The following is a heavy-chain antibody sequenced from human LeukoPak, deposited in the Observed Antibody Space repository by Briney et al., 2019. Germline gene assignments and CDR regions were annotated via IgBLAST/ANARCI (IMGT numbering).Heavy chain of an antibody. CDR1: GFAFSSYW. J-gene: IGHJ6*02. CDR2: MKQDGSEK. V-gene: IGHV3-7*04. Sequence: PGGSLRLSCVASGFAFSSYWMSWIRQAPGKGLEWVANMKQDGSEKYYVDQVKGRFTISRDNAKNSVYLQMNSLRAEDTAVYYCVRAMDVWGQGTTVNVSS. CDR3: VRAMDV.